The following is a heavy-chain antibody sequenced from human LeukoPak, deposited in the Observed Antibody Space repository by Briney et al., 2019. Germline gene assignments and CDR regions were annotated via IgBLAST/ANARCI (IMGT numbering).Heavy chain of an antibody. CDR1: GGSISSYY. J-gene: IGHJ4*02. CDR2: IYYSGST. CDR3: ARQGYSGYDYLGVDY. D-gene: IGHD5-12*01. Sequence: SETLSLTCTVSGGSISSYYWSWIRQPPGKGLEWIGYIYYSGSTYYNPSLKSRVTISVDTSKNQFSLKLSSVTAADTAVYYCARQGYSGYDYLGVDYWGQGTLVTVSS. V-gene: IGHV4-59*12.